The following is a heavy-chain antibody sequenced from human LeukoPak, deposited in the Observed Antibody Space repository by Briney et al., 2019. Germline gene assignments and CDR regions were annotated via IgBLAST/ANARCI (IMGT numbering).Heavy chain of an antibody. CDR3: ARDRSILIWFGESLYPADY. V-gene: IGHV1-18*01. CDR2: ISAYNGNT. CDR1: GYTFTSYG. D-gene: IGHD3-10*01. J-gene: IGHJ4*02. Sequence: ASVKVSCKASGYTFTSYGISWVRQAPGQGLEWMGWISAYNGNTNYAQKLQGGVTMTTDTSTSTAYMELRSLRSDDTAVYYCARDRSILIWFGESLYPADYWGQGTLVTVSS.